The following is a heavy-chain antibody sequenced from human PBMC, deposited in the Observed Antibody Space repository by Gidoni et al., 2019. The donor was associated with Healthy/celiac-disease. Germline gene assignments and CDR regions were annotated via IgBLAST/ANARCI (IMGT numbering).Heavy chain of an antibody. CDR2: ISSSSSYI. CDR1: GLTFRSSS. D-gene: IGHD3-22*01. V-gene: IGHV3-21*01. Sequence: EVQLVESGGGLVKPGGSLRLSCAASGLTFRSSSMNWVRQAPGKGLEWVSSISSSSSYIYYADSVKGRFTISRDNAKNSLYLQMNSLRAEDTAVYYCARDPPDYYDSSGYYYEAGYWGQGTLVTVSS. CDR3: ARDPPDYYDSSGYYYEAGY. J-gene: IGHJ4*02.